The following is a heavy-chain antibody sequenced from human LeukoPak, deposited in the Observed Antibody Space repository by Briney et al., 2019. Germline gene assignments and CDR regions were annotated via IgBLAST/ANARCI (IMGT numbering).Heavy chain of an antibody. D-gene: IGHD6-13*01. CDR1: GFTFSDHY. CDR2: ISSSSSTI. J-gene: IGHJ4*02. V-gene: IGHV3-11*04. CDR3: ARDIPGYSSSPFDY. Sequence: GGSLRLSCAASGFTFSDHYMDWVRQAPGKGLEWVSYISSSSSTIYYADSVKGRFTISRDNAKNSLYLQMNSLRAEDTAVYYCARDIPGYSSSPFDYWGQGTLVTVSS.